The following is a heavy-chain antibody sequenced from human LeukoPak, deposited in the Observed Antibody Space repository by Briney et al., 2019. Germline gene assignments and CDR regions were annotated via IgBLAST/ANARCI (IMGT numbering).Heavy chain of an antibody. D-gene: IGHD3-10*01. CDR1: GYTLTELS. J-gene: IGHJ4*02. Sequence: GASVKVSCKVSGYTLTELSMHWVRQAPGKGLEWMGGFDPEDGETIYAQKFQGRVTMTEDTSTDTAYMELSSLRSGDTAVYYCATGDTVRHLPFDYWGQGTLVTVSS. CDR2: FDPEDGET. CDR3: ATGDTVRHLPFDY. V-gene: IGHV1-24*01.